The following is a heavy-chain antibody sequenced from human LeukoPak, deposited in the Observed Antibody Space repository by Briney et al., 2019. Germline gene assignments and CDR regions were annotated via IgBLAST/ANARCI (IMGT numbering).Heavy chain of an antibody. Sequence: PGGSLRLSCAASGXTFSSYAMHWVRQAPGKGLEWVAVISYDGSNKYYADSVKGRFTISRDNSKNTLYLQMNSLRAEDTAVYYCASPVDTVYYFDYWGQGTLVTVSS. D-gene: IGHD5-18*01. CDR1: GXTFSSYA. J-gene: IGHJ4*02. CDR3: ASPVDTVYYFDY. V-gene: IGHV3-30-3*01. CDR2: ISYDGSNK.